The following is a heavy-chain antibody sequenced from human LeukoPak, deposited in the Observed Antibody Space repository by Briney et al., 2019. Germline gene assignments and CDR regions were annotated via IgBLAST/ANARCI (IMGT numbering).Heavy chain of an antibody. CDR3: ARVTVLRFLESLYYMDV. CDR2: IYYSGST. V-gene: IGHV4-30-4*08. CDR1: GGSISSGDYY. Sequence: SETLSLTCTVSGGSISSGDYYWSWIRQPPGKGLEWIGYIYYSGSTYYNPSLKSRVTISVDTSKNQFSLKLSSVTAADTAVYYCARVTVLRFLESLYYMDVWGKGTTVTVSS. J-gene: IGHJ6*03. D-gene: IGHD3-3*01.